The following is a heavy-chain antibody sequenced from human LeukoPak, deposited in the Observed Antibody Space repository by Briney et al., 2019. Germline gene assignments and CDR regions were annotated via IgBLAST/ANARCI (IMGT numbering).Heavy chain of an antibody. Sequence: ASVKVSCKASGYTFTSYAMHWVRQAPGQRLEWMGWINAGNGNTKYSQKFQGRVTITRDTSASTAYMELGSLRSEDTAVYYCARVWVIRSALDAFDIWGQGTMVTVSS. CDR2: INAGNGNT. CDR1: GYTFTSYA. J-gene: IGHJ3*02. D-gene: IGHD3-22*01. CDR3: ARVWVIRSALDAFDI. V-gene: IGHV1-3*01.